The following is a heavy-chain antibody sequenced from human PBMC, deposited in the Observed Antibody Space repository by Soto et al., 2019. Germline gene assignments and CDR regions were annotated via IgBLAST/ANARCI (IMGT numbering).Heavy chain of an antibody. CDR2: IKSLNNSEIT. V-gene: IGHV3-15*01. J-gene: IGHJ5*02. CDR1: GFSFSNAR. CDR3: TTDEPINRS. Sequence: GGSLRLSFTASGFSFSNARMIWCRHAPGQALEXVGRIKSLNNSEITDYAAPVKGRFTISREDSKNTLYLQMNSIRTEDTAVYYCTTDEPINRSWGQGALVTVSS.